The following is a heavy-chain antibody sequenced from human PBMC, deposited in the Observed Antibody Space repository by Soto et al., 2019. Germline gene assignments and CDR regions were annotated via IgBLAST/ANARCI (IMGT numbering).Heavy chain of an antibody. CDR2: IYYSGST. Sequence: ETLSLTCTVSGGSISSYYWSWIRQPPGKGLEWIGYIYYSGSTNYNPSLKSRVTISVDTSKNQFSLKLSSVTAADTAVYYCARGKQGEMGNWYFDLWGRGTLVTVSS. D-gene: IGHD7-27*01. CDR1: GGSISSYY. V-gene: IGHV4-59*01. CDR3: ARGKQGEMGNWYFDL. J-gene: IGHJ2*01.